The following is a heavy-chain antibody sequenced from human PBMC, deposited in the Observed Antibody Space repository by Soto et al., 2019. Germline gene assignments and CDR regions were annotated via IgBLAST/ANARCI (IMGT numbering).Heavy chain of an antibody. CDR3: ARGTVTTSYYYYYGMDV. CDR2: INPSGGST. CDR1: GYTFTSYY. D-gene: IGHD4-4*01. Sequence: ASVKVSCKASGYTFTSYYMHWVRQAPGQGLEWMGIINPSGGSTSYAQKFQGRVTMTRGTSTSTVYMELSSLRSEDTAVYYCARGTVTTSYYYYYGMDVWGQGTTVTVSS. V-gene: IGHV1-46*01. J-gene: IGHJ6*02.